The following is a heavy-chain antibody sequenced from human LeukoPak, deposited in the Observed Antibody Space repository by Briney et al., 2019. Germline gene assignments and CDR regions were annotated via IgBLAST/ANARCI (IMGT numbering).Heavy chain of an antibody. J-gene: IGHJ4*02. Sequence: GGSLRLSCAAPGFTFSSYAMSWVRQAPGKGREWVSAISASGGTTYYADSVKGRFTISRDNSKNKLYLQMNSLRAEDTAVYYCAKVIWFGELFFDYWGQGTLVTVSS. CDR1: GFTFSSYA. CDR2: ISASGGTT. V-gene: IGHV3-23*01. CDR3: AKVIWFGELFFDY. D-gene: IGHD3-10*01.